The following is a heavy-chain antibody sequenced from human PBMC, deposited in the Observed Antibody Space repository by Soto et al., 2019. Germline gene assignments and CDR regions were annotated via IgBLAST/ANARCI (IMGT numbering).Heavy chain of an antibody. V-gene: IGHV3-21*01. J-gene: IGHJ4*02. CDR3: AKDRSNSWSFDY. CDR1: GFTFSSYS. Sequence: EVQLVESGGGLVKPGGSLRLSCAASGFTFSSYSMNWVRQAPGKGLEWVSSISSSSSYIYYADSVKGRFTISRDNAKNSLYLQMNSLGAGDTAVYYCAKDRSNSWSFDYWGQGTLVTVSS. CDR2: ISSSSSYI. D-gene: IGHD6-13*01.